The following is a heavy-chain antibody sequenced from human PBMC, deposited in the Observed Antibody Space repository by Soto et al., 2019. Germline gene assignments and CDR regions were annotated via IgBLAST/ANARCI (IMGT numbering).Heavy chain of an antibody. D-gene: IGHD3-22*01. J-gene: IGHJ4*02. CDR3: ARDSSGRHDY. CDR1: GGSVRSGSYY. Sequence: PSETLSLTCSVSGGSVRSGSYYWTWIRQPPGKGLEWIGYIYQSGTTNYNASLKSRVIISIDTSKNQFFLKLNSVTAADTAVYYCARDSSGRHDYWGQGTLVTVSS. CDR2: IYQSGTT. V-gene: IGHV4-61*01.